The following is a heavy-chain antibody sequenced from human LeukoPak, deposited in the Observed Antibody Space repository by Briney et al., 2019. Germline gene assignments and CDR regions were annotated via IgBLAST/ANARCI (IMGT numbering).Heavy chain of an antibody. CDR3: ARMYGSYYYYYMDV. CDR1: GDSFTSVTDY. Sequence: PSETLSLTCTVSGDSFTSVTDYWAWIRQPPGKGLEWIASGDYSGGTYYNPSLESRVTISVDTSKNQFSLKLSSVTATDTAVYYCARMYGSYYYYYMDVWGKGTTVTVSS. CDR2: GDYSGGT. D-gene: IGHD1-26*01. J-gene: IGHJ6*03. V-gene: IGHV4-39*01.